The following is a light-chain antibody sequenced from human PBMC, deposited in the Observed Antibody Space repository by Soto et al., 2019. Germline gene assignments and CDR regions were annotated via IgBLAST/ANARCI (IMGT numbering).Light chain of an antibody. CDR2: DAS. V-gene: IGKV1-5*01. CDR3: LQHNSYPWT. Sequence: DIQMTQSPSTLSATVGDRVTITCRASQSISSWLAWYQQKPGKAPKLLIYDASSLESGVPSRFSGSGSGTEFTLTISSLQPEDFATYYCLQHNSYPWTFGQGTKVDI. CDR1: QSISSW. J-gene: IGKJ1*01.